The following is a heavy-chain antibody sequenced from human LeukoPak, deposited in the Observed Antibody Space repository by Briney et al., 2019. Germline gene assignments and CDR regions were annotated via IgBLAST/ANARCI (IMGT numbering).Heavy chain of an antibody. CDR1: GFTVSSNY. CDR2: IYSGGST. V-gene: IGHV3-66*01. J-gene: IGHJ2*01. D-gene: IGHD5-12*01. Sequence: GSLRLSCAASGFTVSSNYMSWVRQAPGKGLEWVSVIYSGGSTYYADSVKGRFTISRENAKNSLYLQMNSLRAGDTAVYYCARVRKYSGYYSWYFDLWGRGTLVTVSS. CDR3: ARVRKYSGYYSWYFDL.